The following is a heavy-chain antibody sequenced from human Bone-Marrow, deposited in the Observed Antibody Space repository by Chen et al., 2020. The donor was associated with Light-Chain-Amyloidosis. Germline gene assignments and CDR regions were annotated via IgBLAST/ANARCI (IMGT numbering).Heavy chain of an antibody. CDR2: VSGSTVST. D-gene: IGHD3-10*01. J-gene: IGHJ4*02. CDR3: TRKGCYFDF. V-gene: IGHV3-23*04. Sequence: EVQLVESGGGLVQPGGSQRLYCATSGFNFSSFGMSWVRQAPGKGLEWVSTVSGSTVSTYYAGAVKGRFIIPRDNSKSTLYLQMNSLRAGDTAVYFCTRKGCYFDFWGQGSLVTVSS. CDR1: GFNFSSFG.